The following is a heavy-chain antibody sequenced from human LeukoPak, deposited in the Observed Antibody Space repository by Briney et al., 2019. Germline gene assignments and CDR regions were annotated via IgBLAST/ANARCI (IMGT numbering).Heavy chain of an antibody. CDR1: GFTFDDYA. J-gene: IGHJ1*01. CDR3: AKDPYSSSWYEAEYFQH. CDR2: ISWNSGSI. V-gene: IGHV3-9*01. Sequence: GGSLRLSCVASGFTFDDYAMHWVRQAPGKGLEWVSGISWNSGSIGYADSVKGRFTISRDNAKNSLYLQMNSLRAEDTALYYCAKDPYSSSWYEAEYFQHWGQGTLVTVSS. D-gene: IGHD6-13*01.